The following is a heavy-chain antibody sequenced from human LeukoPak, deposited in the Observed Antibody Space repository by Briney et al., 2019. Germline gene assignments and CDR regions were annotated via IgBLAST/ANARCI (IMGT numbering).Heavy chain of an antibody. CDR3: ARATYCSSSSCPPSVRPYYFDY. CDR1: GGSFSGYY. Sequence: KSSETLSLTCAGYGGSFSGYYWSWIRQPPGKGLEWIGEINHSGSTNYNPSLKSRVTISVDTSKNQFSLKLSSVTAADTAVYYCARATYCSSSSCPPSVRPYYFDYWGQGTLVTVSS. J-gene: IGHJ4*02. V-gene: IGHV4-34*01. CDR2: INHSGST. D-gene: IGHD2-2*01.